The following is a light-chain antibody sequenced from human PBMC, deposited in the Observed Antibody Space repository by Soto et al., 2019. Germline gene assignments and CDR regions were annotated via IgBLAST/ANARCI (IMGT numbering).Light chain of an antibody. CDR1: QSVSDRF. Sequence: EIVLTQSPGTLSLSPGERATLSCRASQSVSDRFLAWYQQKPGQTPRLPIHGASTRATGIPGRFSGSGSGTDFTLTISRLEPEDFAVYYCQQYDSSPPTFGQGTRVEIK. J-gene: IGKJ1*01. CDR2: GAS. CDR3: QQYDSSPPT. V-gene: IGKV3-20*01.